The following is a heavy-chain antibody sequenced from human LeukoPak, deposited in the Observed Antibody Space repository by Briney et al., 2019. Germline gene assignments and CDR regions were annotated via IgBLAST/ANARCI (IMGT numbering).Heavy chain of an antibody. CDR3: ARGGGGSSWEIDY. V-gene: IGHV4-59*07. D-gene: IGHD6-13*01. CDR2: IYYSGST. CDR1: GGSISRYY. J-gene: IGHJ4*02. Sequence: PSDTLSLIRTLSGGSISRYYWSCIPHPPRRGLVSIGYIYYSGSTNYNPSLKSRVTISVDTSKTQFSLKLSSVTAADTAVYYCARGGGGSSWEIDYWGQGTLVTVSS.